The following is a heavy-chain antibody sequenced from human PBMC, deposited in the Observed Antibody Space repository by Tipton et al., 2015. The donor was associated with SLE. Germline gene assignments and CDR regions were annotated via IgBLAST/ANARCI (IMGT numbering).Heavy chain of an antibody. CDR3: ARHVVGGPKHFDY. D-gene: IGHD2-21*01. V-gene: IGHV4-34*01. CDR1: GGSFSYYY. J-gene: IGHJ4*02. Sequence: TLSLTCAVYGGSFSYYYWSWIRQPPGKGLEWIGEINHSGSTNYNPSLQSRVTILLDTSKNQFSLKLTSVTAADTAVYYCARHVVGGPKHFDYWGQGTLVTVSS. CDR2: INHSGST.